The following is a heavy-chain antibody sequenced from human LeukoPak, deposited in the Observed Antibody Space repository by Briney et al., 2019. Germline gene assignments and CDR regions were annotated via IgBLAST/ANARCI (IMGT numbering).Heavy chain of an antibody. J-gene: IGHJ5*02. CDR3: ARDDRSNTWSWFDP. Sequence: GAAVKVSCTASGYTFTSYGISWVRLAPGQGLGWMGVISAYNGNTKYAQKLQRRVTMTTDTSTSTAYMELRSLRSDDTAVYYCARDDRSNTWSWFDPWGQGTLVTVSS. CDR1: GYTFTSYG. D-gene: IGHD3-22*01. V-gene: IGHV1-18*01. CDR2: ISAYNGNT.